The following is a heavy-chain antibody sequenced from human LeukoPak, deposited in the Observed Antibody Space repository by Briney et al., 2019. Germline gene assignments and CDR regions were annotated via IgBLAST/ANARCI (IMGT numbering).Heavy chain of an antibody. Sequence: SETLSLTCTVAGYSISSGYYWGWIRQPPGNGLEWIGNFYHSGLTYYNPSLKSRVTISEDTPKNQFSLKLNSVTAADTAVYYCATNHDGSGYYTNDGFDIWGQGTMVTVSS. D-gene: IGHD3-22*01. CDR1: GYSISSGYY. CDR3: ATNHDGSGYYTNDGFDI. V-gene: IGHV4-38-2*02. J-gene: IGHJ3*02. CDR2: FYHSGLT.